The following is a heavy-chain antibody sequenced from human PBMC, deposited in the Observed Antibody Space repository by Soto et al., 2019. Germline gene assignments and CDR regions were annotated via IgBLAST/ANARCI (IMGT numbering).Heavy chain of an antibody. CDR1: GYTFTSYA. J-gene: IGHJ4*02. CDR2: INAGNGNT. CDR3: ARDLYEQYYFDY. Sequence: ASVKVSCKASGYTFTSYAMHWVRQAPGQRLEWMGWINAGNGNTKYSQKFQGRVTITRDTSASTAYMELSSLRSEDTAVYYCARDLYEQYYFDYWGQGTLVTVAS. D-gene: IGHD3-22*01. V-gene: IGHV1-3*01.